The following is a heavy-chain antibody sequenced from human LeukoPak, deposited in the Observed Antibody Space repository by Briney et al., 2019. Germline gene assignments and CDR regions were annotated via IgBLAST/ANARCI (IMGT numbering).Heavy chain of an antibody. Sequence: SETLSLTCTVSGASISSYYWSWIRQPPGKGREWLGYIYYSGSTNYNPSLKSRVTISLDTSKTQFSLKLSSVTAAVTAVYYCATGYSTYYYYYAMDVWGKGTTVTVSS. CDR1: GASISSYY. CDR2: IYYSGST. V-gene: IGHV4-59*01. J-gene: IGHJ6*04. CDR3: ATGYSTYYYYYAMDV. D-gene: IGHD1-26*01.